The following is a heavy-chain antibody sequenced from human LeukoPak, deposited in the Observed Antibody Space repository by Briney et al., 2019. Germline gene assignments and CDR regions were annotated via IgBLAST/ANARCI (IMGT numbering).Heavy chain of an antibody. J-gene: IGHJ1*01. CDR2: INHSGSI. Sequence: SETLSLTCAVFGGSFSGYYWSWIRQPPGKGLEWIGEINHSGSINYNSSLKSRVTISVDTSKNQFSLKLSSVTAADTAVYYCARGERGYRYGFEYFQRWGQGTLVTVSS. V-gene: IGHV4-34*01. CDR1: GGSFSGYY. CDR3: ARGERGYRYGFEYFQR. D-gene: IGHD5-18*01.